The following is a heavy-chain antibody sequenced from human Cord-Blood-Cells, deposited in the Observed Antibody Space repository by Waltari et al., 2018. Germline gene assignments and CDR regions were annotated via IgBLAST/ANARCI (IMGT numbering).Heavy chain of an antibody. CDR1: GFTFSSYG. J-gene: IGHJ4*02. D-gene: IGHD1-20*01. CDR2: IWDDGSNK. CDR3: ARDLGGITGTWNDFDY. Sequence: QVQLVESGGGAVQPGRSLRLSCAASGFTFSSYGMHRGRQAPGKGLGWVAFIWDDGSNKYYADSVKGRFTISRDNSKNTLYLQMNSLRAEDTAVYYCARDLGGITGTWNDFDYWGQGTLVTVSS. V-gene: IGHV3-33*01.